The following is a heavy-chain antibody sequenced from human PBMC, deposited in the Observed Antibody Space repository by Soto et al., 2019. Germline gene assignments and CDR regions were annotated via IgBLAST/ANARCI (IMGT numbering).Heavy chain of an antibody. CDR2: ISAYNGNT. J-gene: IGHJ5*02. Sequence: ASVKVSCKASGYTFTSYGISWVRQAPGQGLEWMGWISAYNGNTNYAQKLQGRVTMTTDTSTSTAYMELRSLRSDDTAVYYCARDYYGSGSYYPNWFDPWGQGNLVTVSS. D-gene: IGHD3-10*01. CDR3: ARDYYGSGSYYPNWFDP. V-gene: IGHV1-18*01. CDR1: GYTFTSYG.